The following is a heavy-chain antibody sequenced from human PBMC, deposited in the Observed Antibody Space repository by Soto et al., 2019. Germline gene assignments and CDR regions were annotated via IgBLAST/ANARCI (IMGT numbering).Heavy chain of an antibody. D-gene: IGHD6-19*01. CDR1: GGSISSSY. CDR2: SYYRGST. V-gene: IGHV4-59*01. Sequence: PSETLSLTCTVSGGSISSSYWSWVRHRPGKGLEWIGYSYYRGSTNYNPSLKSRVTISVDTSKNQLSLKLSSVTAADTAVYYCARQQWLVLNAFDFWGQGTMVTVS. J-gene: IGHJ3*01. CDR3: ARQQWLVLNAFDF.